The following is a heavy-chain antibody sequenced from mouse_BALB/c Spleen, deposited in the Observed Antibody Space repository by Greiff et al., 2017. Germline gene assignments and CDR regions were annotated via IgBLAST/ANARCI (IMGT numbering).Heavy chain of an antibody. D-gene: IGHD3-3*01. J-gene: IGHJ3*01. CDR1: GYSFTDYI. CDR3: ARGPGPGAY. V-gene: IGHV1-39*01. CDR2: INPYYGST. Sequence: VQLQQTGPELVKPGASVKISCMASGYSFTDYIMLWVKQSHGKSLEWIGNINPYYGSTSYNLKFKGKATLTVDKSSSTAYMQLNSLTSEDSAVYYGARGPGPGAYWGQGTLVTVSA.